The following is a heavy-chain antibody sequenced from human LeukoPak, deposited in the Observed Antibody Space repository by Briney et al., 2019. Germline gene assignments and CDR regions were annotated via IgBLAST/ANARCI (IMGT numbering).Heavy chain of an antibody. D-gene: IGHD3-3*01. J-gene: IGHJ4*02. CDR3: VSIFEIYY. CDR1: GGSFSGYY. CDR2: INHSGST. Sequence: SETLSLTCAVYGGSFSGYYWSWIRQPPGKGLEWIGEINHSGSTNYNPSLKSRVTISVDTSKNQFSLKLSSVTAADTAVYYCVSIFEIYYWGQGTLVTVSS. V-gene: IGHV4-34*01.